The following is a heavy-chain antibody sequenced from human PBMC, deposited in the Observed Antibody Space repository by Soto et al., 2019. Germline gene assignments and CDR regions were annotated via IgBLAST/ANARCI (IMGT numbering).Heavy chain of an antibody. J-gene: IGHJ4*02. V-gene: IGHV4-39*01. CDR3: ARRVDGATYPAHYDY. CDR2: IYYSGFT. Sequence: QVQLQESGPGLVKPSETLSLTCTVTGGYINSATYYWDWIRQPLGKGLEWIGRIYYSGFTYYNPSLESRVTMSVDTSKNQFSLRLNSVTAADTAVYYCARRVDGATYPAHYDYGGQGTLVAVSS. CDR1: GGYINSATYY. D-gene: IGHD2-15*01.